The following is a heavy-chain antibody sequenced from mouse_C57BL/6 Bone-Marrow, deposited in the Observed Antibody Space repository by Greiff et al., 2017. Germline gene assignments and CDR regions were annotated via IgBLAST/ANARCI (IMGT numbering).Heavy chain of an antibody. J-gene: IGHJ2*01. Sequence: VQLQQSGAELVRPGASVKLSCTASGFNIKDDYIHWVKQRPEQGLELIGWIDPEIGDTEYASKFQGKATITSDTSSNTAYLPLSSLTSEYTAVYYCSSFDGNYFDFWGQGTPLTVAS. CDR3: SSFDGNYFDF. D-gene: IGHD2-3*01. V-gene: IGHV14-4*01. CDR1: GFNIKDDY. CDR2: IDPEIGDT.